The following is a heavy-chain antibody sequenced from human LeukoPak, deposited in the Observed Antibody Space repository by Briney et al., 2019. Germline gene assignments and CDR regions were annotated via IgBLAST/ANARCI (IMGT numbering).Heavy chain of an antibody. CDR2: IRYDGSNK. D-gene: IGHD5-12*01. CDR3: AKPVDIVATDPGQNWFDP. J-gene: IGHJ5*02. V-gene: IGHV3-30*02. Sequence: GGSLRLSCAASGFTFSSYGMHWVRQAPGKGLEWVVFIRYDGSNKYYADSVKGRFTISRDNSKNTLYLQMNSLRAEDTAVYYCAKPVDIVATDPGQNWFDPWGQGTLVTVSS. CDR1: GFTFSSYG.